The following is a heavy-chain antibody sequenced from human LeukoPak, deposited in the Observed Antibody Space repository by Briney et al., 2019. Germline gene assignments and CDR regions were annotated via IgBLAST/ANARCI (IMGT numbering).Heavy chain of an antibody. Sequence: ASVKVSCKASGYTFTSYYMHWVQQAPGQGLEWMGWMNPNSGNTGYAQKFQGRVTMTRNTSISTAYMELSSLRSEDTAVYYCARGGVRAAAGPNNWFDPWGQGTLVTVSS. J-gene: IGHJ5*02. D-gene: IGHD6-13*01. CDR2: MNPNSGNT. CDR3: ARGGVRAAAGPNNWFDP. CDR1: GYTFTSYY. V-gene: IGHV1-8*02.